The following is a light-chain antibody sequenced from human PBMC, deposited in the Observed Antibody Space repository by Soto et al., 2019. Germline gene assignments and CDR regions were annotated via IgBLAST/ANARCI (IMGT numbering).Light chain of an antibody. V-gene: IGKV1-8*01. J-gene: IGKJ1*01. CDR3: QHYYNYPWT. CDR2: AAS. CDR1: QDIHYY. Sequence: AVLLTQPPSSFSASTGDRATITCRASQDIHYYLAWYQQVPGKAPKLLLYAASILQTGVPSRFSGSGSGTDFTLTIDGLQSEDFATYFCQHYYNYPWTFGQGTTVE.